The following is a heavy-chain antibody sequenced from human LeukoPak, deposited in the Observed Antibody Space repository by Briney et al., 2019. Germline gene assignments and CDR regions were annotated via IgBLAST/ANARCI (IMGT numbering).Heavy chain of an antibody. V-gene: IGHV4-59*01. D-gene: IGHD2-2*02. CDR1: GGSISSYY. CDR3: ARALGQYCSSTSCYRYYYYYMDV. CDR2: IYYSGST. Sequence: SETLSLTCTVSGGSISSYYWSWLRQPPEKGREGSGYIYYSGSTNYSTSLKSRVTISVDTSKNHFSLKLSSVTAADTAVYYCARALGQYCSSTSCYRYYYYYMDVWGKGTTVTVSS. J-gene: IGHJ6*03.